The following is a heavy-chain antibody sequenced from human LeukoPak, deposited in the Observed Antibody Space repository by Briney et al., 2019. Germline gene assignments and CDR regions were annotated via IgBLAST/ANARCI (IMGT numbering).Heavy chain of an antibody. CDR2: INPNSGGT. V-gene: IGHV1-2*02. D-gene: IGHD2-2*02. J-gene: IGHJ4*02. Sequence: ASVKVSCKASGYTFTGYYMHWVRQAPGQGLEWMGWINPNSGGTNYAQKFQGRVTMTRDTSISTAYMELSRLRSDDTAVYYCARDRCKGGSTSRYTIYYWGQGTLVTVSS. CDR1: GYTFTGYY. CDR3: ARDRCKGGSTSRYTIYY.